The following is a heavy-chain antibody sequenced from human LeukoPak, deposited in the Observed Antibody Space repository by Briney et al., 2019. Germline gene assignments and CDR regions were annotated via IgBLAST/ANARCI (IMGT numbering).Heavy chain of an antibody. CDR3: AKAASSSWPSYYYGMDV. J-gene: IGHJ6*02. D-gene: IGHD6-13*01. Sequence: PGGSLRLSCAASRFIFSSYSMSWVRQAPGMGLEWVSVITGSGGNTYYADSVKGRFTISKDNSKNTVYLQMSSLRVDDTAVYYCAKAASSSWPSYYYGMDVWGQGTTVTVSS. CDR2: ITGSGGNT. CDR1: RFIFSSYS. V-gene: IGHV3-23*01.